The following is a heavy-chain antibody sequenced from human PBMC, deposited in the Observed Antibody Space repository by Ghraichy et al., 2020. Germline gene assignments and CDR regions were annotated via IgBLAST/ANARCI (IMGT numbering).Heavy chain of an antibody. CDR2: ISSSSSYI. D-gene: IGHD3-22*01. V-gene: IGHV3-21*01. CDR1: GFTFSSYS. J-gene: IGHJ4*02. CDR3: ARDSPVLSSGWDY. Sequence: GGSLRLSCAASGFTFSSYSMNWVRQAPGKGLEWVSSISSSSSYIYYADSVKGRFTISRDKAKNSLYLQMNSLRAEDTAVYYCARDSPVLSSGWDYWGQGTLVTVSS.